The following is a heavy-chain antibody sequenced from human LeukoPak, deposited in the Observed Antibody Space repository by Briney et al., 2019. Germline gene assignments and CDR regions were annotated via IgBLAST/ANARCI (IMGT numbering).Heavy chain of an antibody. V-gene: IGHV4-4*02. D-gene: IGHD4-17*01. Sequence: PSETLSLTCAVSGGSISTTHWWSWVRQPPGKGLEWIGEIFHTGRTSYNPSLKSRVTISLDKSRNQFSLDLSSVTAADTAVYYCARVPAFFYGDYWTSSNSFDYWGQGTLVPVSS. J-gene: IGHJ4*02. CDR2: IFHTGRT. CDR3: ARVPAFFYGDYWTSSNSFDY. CDR1: GGSISTTHW.